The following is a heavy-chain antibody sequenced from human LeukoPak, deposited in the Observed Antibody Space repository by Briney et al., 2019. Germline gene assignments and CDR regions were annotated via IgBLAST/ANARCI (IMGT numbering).Heavy chain of an antibody. CDR3: ARGHRTTHQYSSSSVVFDY. Sequence: SETLSLTCAVYGGSFSGYYWSWMRQPPGKGLEWIGEINHSGSTNYNPSLKSRGAISVDTSKNQFSLKLISVTAADTAMYYCARGHRTTHQYSSSSVVFDYWGQGTLVTVSS. V-gene: IGHV4-34*01. D-gene: IGHD6-6*01. CDR2: INHSGST. J-gene: IGHJ4*02. CDR1: GGSFSGYY.